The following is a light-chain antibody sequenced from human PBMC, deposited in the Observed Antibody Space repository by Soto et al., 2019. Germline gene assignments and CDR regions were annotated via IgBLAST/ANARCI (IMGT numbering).Light chain of an antibody. CDR1: SSNIESNT. CDR2: SND. Sequence: QSVLTQPASASGTPGQRVTISCSGSSSNIESNTVTWYQQLPGTAPKLVIYSNDHRPSGVPHRFSGSTSGTSASLAIRGLQSEDEGDYYCAAWDDRLNGYVFGGGTKVTVL. V-gene: IGLV1-44*01. CDR3: AAWDDRLNGYV. J-gene: IGLJ1*01.